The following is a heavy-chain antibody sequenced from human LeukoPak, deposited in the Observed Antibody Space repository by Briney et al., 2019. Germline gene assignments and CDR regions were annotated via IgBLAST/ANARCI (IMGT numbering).Heavy chain of an antibody. J-gene: IGHJ5*02. D-gene: IGHD2-2*01. Sequence: PGGSLRLSCAASGFTFSSYAMSWVRQAPGKGLEWVSAISGSGGSTYYADSVKGRFTISRDNSKNTLYLQMNSLRAEDTAVYYCAKAPYQLPYYNWFDPWGQGTLVTVSS. CDR3: AKAPYQLPYYNWFDP. V-gene: IGHV3-23*01. CDR1: GFTFSSYA. CDR2: ISGSGGST.